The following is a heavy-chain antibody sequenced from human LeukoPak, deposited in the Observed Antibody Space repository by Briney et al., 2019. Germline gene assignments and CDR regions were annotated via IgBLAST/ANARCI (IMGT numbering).Heavy chain of an antibody. D-gene: IGHD3-22*01. CDR1: GFTFSSYE. CDR2: ISSSGSTI. CDR3: AIGDYDSSGLRYYFVY. V-gene: IGHV3-48*03. J-gene: IGHJ4*02. Sequence: GGSLRLSCAASGFTFSSYEMNWVRQAPGKGLEWVSYISSSGSTIYYADSVKGRFTISRDNAKNSLYLQMNSLRAGDTAVYYCAIGDYDSSGLRYYFVYWGQGTLVTVSS.